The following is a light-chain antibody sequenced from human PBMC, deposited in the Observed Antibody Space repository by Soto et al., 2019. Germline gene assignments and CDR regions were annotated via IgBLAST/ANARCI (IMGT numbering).Light chain of an antibody. CDR1: SSDVGGYKY. V-gene: IGLV2-8*01. J-gene: IGLJ1*01. CDR3: CSYAGSNNYV. CDR2: EVS. Sequence: QSALTQPPSASGSPGQSVTISCTGTSSDVGGYKYVSWFQQHPGKAPKLMICEVSKRPSGVPDRFPGSRSGNTASLTVSGLQAEDEADYYCCSYAGSNNYVFGTGTKLTVL.